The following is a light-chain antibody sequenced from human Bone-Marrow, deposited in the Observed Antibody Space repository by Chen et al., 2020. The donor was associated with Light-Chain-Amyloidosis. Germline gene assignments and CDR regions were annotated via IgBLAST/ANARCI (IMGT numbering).Light chain of an antibody. J-gene: IGLJ3*02. CDR1: SRDIGTFNY. V-gene: IGLV2-14*01. Sequence: QSALTQPASVSGSPGQSITISCTGTSRDIGTFNYVSWYQQHPGKAPKLILYEVTNRPSGVSNRFSGSKSGNTASLTISGLQAEDEADYYCSSFTSSNTWVFGGGTKLTVL. CDR2: EVT. CDR3: SSFTSSNTWV.